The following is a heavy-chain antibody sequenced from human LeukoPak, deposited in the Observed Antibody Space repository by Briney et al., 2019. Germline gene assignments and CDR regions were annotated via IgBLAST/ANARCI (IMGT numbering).Heavy chain of an antibody. J-gene: IGHJ1*01. CDR1: GFTFSICW. V-gene: IGHV3-7*01. D-gene: IGHD3-22*01. CDR2: IKQDECWK. CDR3: ARDKLTSSGYYYYRYFQH. Sequence: GGSLTLFCAASGFTFSICWMRWLRQAPGKGLEGVANIKQDECWKYYEYSVKRRFTISRDNDNNTLYLQMNSLTAEDTAVYYCARDKLTSSGYYYYRYFQHWGQASMVSVCS.